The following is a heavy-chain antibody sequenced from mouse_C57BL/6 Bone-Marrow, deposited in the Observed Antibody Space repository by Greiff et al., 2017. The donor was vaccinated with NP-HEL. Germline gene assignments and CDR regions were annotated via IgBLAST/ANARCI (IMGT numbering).Heavy chain of an antibody. V-gene: IGHV7-1*01. CDR2: SRNKANDYTT. D-gene: IGHD1-1*01. Sequence: DVMLVESGGGLVQSGRSLRLSCATSGFTFSDFYMEWVRQAPGKGLEWIAASRNKANDYTTEYNASVKGRFIVSRDTSQSILYLQMNALRAEDTANYYCARDADYYGSSLYYDMDYWGQGTSVTVSS. CDR3: ARDADYYGSSLYYDMDY. J-gene: IGHJ4*01. CDR1: GFTFSDFY.